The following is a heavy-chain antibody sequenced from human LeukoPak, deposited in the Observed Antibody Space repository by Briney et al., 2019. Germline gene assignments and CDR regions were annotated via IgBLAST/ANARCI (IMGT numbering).Heavy chain of an antibody. Sequence: GGSLRLTCAASGFTFSNYWMHWVRQVPGKGLVWVSRINPGGSSTTYADSVKGRFTISRDNAKNTLYLQMNSLRAEDTAVYYCARSNQADDYWGQGTLVTVSS. CDR2: INPGGSST. V-gene: IGHV3-74*01. D-gene: IGHD4-11*01. CDR3: ARSNQADDY. J-gene: IGHJ4*02. CDR1: GFTFSNYW.